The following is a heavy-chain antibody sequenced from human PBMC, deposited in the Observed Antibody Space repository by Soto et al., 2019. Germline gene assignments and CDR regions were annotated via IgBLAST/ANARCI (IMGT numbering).Heavy chain of an antibody. V-gene: IGHV1-69*12. CDR1: GGTFSSYA. Sequence: QVQLVQSGAEVKKPGSSVKVSCKASGGTFSSYAISWVRQAPGQGLEWMGGIIPIFGTANYAQKFQGRVTITADESTSTAYMELSSLRSEDTAVYYCARELMGGYCSGGSCKYYFDYWGQGTLVTVSS. J-gene: IGHJ4*02. D-gene: IGHD2-15*01. CDR2: IIPIFGTA. CDR3: ARELMGGYCSGGSCKYYFDY.